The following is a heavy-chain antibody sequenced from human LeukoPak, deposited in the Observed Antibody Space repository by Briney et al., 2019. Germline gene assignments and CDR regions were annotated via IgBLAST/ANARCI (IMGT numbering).Heavy chain of an antibody. CDR3: ASGIAAAGTYDY. CDR2: IYHSGST. Sequence: SETLSLTCAVSGGSISSGGYSWSWIRQPPGKGLEWIGYIYHSGSTYYNPSLKSRVTISVDTSKNQFSLKLSSVTAADTAVYYCASGIAAAGTYDYWGQGTLVTVSS. V-gene: IGHV4-30-2*01. CDR1: GGSISSGGYS. D-gene: IGHD6-13*01. J-gene: IGHJ4*02.